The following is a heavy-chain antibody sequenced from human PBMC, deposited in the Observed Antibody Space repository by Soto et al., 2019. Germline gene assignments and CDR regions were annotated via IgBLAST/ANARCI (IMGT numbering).Heavy chain of an antibody. CDR1: GYTFTSYA. V-gene: IGHV1-18*01. D-gene: IGHD7-27*01. Sequence: QVQLVQSGAEVKKPGASVKVSCKASGYTFTSYAISWVRQAPGQGLEWMGWINAYNSHTNYAQKLQGRVPMTTDTSTSTVYMELRSLRSDDTAVYYCARDSPPNYLWGQGTLVTVSS. J-gene: IGHJ5*02. CDR2: INAYNSHT. CDR3: ARDSPPNYL.